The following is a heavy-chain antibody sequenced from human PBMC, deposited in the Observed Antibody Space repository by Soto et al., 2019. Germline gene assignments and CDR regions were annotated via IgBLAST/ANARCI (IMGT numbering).Heavy chain of an antibody. Sequence: QVQLVQSGAEVKKPGSSVKVSCKASGGTFSSYAISWVRQAPGQGLEWMGGVIPIFGTANYAQKFQGRVTITADDSPGTAYLELSSLRSEDTAVYYGARAGEDQHYYYYGMDVWGRGATVTVSS. CDR1: GGTFSSYA. CDR2: VIPIFGTA. D-gene: IGHD2-21*01. J-gene: IGHJ6*02. CDR3: ARAGEDQHYYYYGMDV. V-gene: IGHV1-69*12.